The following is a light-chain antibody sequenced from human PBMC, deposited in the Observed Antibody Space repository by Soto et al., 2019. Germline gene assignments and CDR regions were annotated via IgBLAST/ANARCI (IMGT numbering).Light chain of an antibody. CDR3: QVWDMKGV. Sequence: SYELTQPPSVSVAPGKTARITCGGNNIGSKGVHWYQQKPGQAPVLVIYFDRERPSGIPERFTGSNSGNTATLTISRVEAGDEADYYCQVWDMKGVFGGGTKLTVL. CDR2: FDR. V-gene: IGLV3-21*04. J-gene: IGLJ3*02. CDR1: NIGSKG.